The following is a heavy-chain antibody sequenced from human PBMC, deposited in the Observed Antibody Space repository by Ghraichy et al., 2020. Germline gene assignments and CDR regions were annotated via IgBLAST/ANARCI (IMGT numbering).Heavy chain of an antibody. J-gene: IGHJ5*02. Sequence: SETLSLTCTVSGGSISSYYWSWIRQPAGKGLEWIGRIYTSGSTNYNPSLKSRVTMSVDTSKNQFSLKLSSVTAADTAVYYCARVGDYALPDPNWFDPWGQGTLVTVSS. V-gene: IGHV4-4*07. CDR2: IYTSGST. CDR3: ARVGDYALPDPNWFDP. D-gene: IGHD4-17*01. CDR1: GGSISSYY.